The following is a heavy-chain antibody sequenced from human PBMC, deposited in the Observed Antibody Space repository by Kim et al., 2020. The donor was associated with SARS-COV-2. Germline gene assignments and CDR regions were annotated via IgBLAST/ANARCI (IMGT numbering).Heavy chain of an antibody. V-gene: IGHV3-30*18. CDR1: GFTFSSYG. Sequence: GGSLRLSCAASGFTFSSYGMHWVRQAPGKGLEWVAVISYDGSNKYYADSVKGRFTISRDNFKNTLYLQMNSLRAEDTAVYYCAKELLWFGEFDYWGQGTLVTVSS. CDR2: ISYDGSNK. J-gene: IGHJ4*02. D-gene: IGHD3-10*01. CDR3: AKELLWFGEFDY.